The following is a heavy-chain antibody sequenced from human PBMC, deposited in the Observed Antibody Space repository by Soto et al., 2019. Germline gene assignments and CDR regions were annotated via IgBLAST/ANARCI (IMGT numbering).Heavy chain of an antibody. Sequence: ASLKFSCKASGGTFSSYAIYWVRPATGHGLEWMGWMNPNSGNTGYAQELRGRVTMTRNTSNTTAYMELTSLTSDDTGVYYCAGGNFRYWGQGTLVTFSS. V-gene: IGHV1-8*02. J-gene: IGHJ4*02. CDR1: GGTFSSYA. CDR2: MNPNSGNT. CDR3: AGGNFRY.